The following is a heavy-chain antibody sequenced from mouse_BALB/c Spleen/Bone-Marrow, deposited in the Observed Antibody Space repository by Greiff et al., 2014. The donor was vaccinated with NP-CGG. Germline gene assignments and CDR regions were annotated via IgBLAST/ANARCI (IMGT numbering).Heavy chain of an antibody. V-gene: IGHV5-6-3*01. CDR1: GFTFSSYG. D-gene: IGHD1-1*01. Sequence: EVKLMESGGGLVQPGGSLELSCVASGFTFSSYGMSWVRQTPDKRLELVATINNNGGSTYYPDSVEGQFTISRDNAKNTLYPQMSSLKSEDTAMYYCARVYGWYFDVWGAGTTVTVSS. CDR3: ARVYGWYFDV. J-gene: IGHJ1*01. CDR2: INNNGGST.